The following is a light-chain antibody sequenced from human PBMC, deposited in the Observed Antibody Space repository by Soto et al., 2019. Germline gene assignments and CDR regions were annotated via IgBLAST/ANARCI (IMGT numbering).Light chain of an antibody. V-gene: IGKV1-39*01. CDR1: QSFSVH. J-gene: IGKJ2*01. Sequence: DIQMTQSPSSLSASVGDTVTITCRASQSFSVHLNWYQQKPGKVPKLLIYAASNLQSGVPSSFSGSGSETDFALTISSLQPEDFATYYCQQSYITPYTFGQGTKLQIK. CDR3: QQSYITPYT. CDR2: AAS.